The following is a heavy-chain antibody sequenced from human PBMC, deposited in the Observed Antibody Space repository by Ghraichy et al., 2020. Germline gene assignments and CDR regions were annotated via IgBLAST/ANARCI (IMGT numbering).Heavy chain of an antibody. Sequence: ASVKVSCKASGYTFTGYNVHWVRQAPGQGLEWMGWINPDSGATKYAQKFQGRVTLTRDTSITTAFMKLSSLRSDDTALYYCARVESSSSRQYYYSMDVWGKETTVIVSS. V-gene: IGHV1-2*02. J-gene: IGHJ6*03. CDR1: GYTFTGYN. D-gene: IGHD6-6*01. CDR2: INPDSGAT. CDR3: ARVESSSSRQYYYSMDV.